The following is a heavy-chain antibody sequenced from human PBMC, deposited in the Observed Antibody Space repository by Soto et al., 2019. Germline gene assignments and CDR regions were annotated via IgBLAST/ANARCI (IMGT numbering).Heavy chain of an antibody. J-gene: IGHJ4*02. CDR2: ISTYNGNT. Sequence: QVQLVQSGTELRKPGASVRVSCKTSGYAFTSYGINWVRQAPGQGLEWMGWISTYNGNTNYAQSLQGRVTLTTATSTSTAYLELRSLRSDDTAVYFCAISPGHGDYVPSFDYWGQGSLVVVSS. V-gene: IGHV1-18*01. CDR3: AISPGHGDYVPSFDY. CDR1: GYAFTSYG. D-gene: IGHD4-17*01.